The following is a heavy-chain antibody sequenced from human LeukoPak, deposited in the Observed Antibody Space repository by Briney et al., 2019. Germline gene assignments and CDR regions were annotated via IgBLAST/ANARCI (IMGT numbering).Heavy chain of an antibody. D-gene: IGHD3/OR15-3a*01. CDR2: ISGSGGST. CDR1: GFTFSTYA. V-gene: IGHV3-23*01. Sequence: GGSLRLSCAASGFTFSTYALSWVRQAPGKGLEWVSAISGSGGSTYYADSVKGRFTISRDNSKNTLYLQMNSLRAEDTAVYYCAKDQDWYGGPFDYWGREPWSPSPQ. CDR3: AKDQDWYGGPFDY. J-gene: IGHJ4*02.